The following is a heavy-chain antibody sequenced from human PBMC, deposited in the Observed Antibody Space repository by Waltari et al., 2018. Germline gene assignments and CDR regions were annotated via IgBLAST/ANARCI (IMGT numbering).Heavy chain of an antibody. CDR2: IYYNGNT. CDR1: GGSVTCYY. D-gene: IGHD3-3*01. J-gene: IGHJ2*01. CDR3: ARSPFAVEAYFDL. V-gene: IGHV4-59*02. Sequence: QVQLQESGPGLVKPSETLSLTCTVSGGSVTCYYWSWIRQPPGKGLEWIGHIYYNGNTDYNPSLKSRVTILVDTSKNQVSLKLTSVTAADTAIYYCARSPFAVEAYFDLWGRGTLVAVSS.